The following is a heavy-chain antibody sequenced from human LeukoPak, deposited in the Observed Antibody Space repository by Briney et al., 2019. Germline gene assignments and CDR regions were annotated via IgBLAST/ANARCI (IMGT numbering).Heavy chain of an antibody. CDR2: ISGSGGST. D-gene: IGHD2-21*01. Sequence: GGSLRLSCAASGFTFSSYAMSWVRQAPGKGLEWVSAISGSGGSTYYADSVKGRFTISRDNSKNTLYLQMNSLRAEDTAVYYCARDVDTSNHMSIFDPWGQGTLVTVSS. V-gene: IGHV3-23*01. J-gene: IGHJ5*02. CDR3: ARDVDTSNHMSIFDP. CDR1: GFTFSSYA.